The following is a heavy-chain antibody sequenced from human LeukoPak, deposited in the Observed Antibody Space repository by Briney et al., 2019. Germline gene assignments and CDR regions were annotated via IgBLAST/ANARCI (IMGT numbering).Heavy chain of an antibody. CDR2: ISGSGGST. Sequence: PGGSLRLSCAASGFTFSSYAMSWVRQAPGKGLEWVSAISGSGGSTYYADSVKGRFTISRDNSKNTLYLRMNSLRAEDTAVYYCAKDQREQWLPSGAFDIWGQGTMVTVSS. V-gene: IGHV3-23*01. J-gene: IGHJ3*02. D-gene: IGHD6-19*01. CDR1: GFTFSSYA. CDR3: AKDQREQWLPSGAFDI.